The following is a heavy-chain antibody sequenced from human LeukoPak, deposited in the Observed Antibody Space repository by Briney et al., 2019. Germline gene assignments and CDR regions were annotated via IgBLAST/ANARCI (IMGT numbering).Heavy chain of an antibody. Sequence: GASVEVSCKASGYTFTGYYMHWVRQAPGQGLEWMGRIIPIFGTANYAQKFQGRVTITTDESTSTAYMELSSLRSEDTAVYYCARDRNCGGDCFGYWGQGTLVTVSS. J-gene: IGHJ4*02. CDR1: GYTFTGYY. D-gene: IGHD2-21*01. CDR3: ARDRNCGGDCFGY. V-gene: IGHV1-69*05. CDR2: IIPIFGTA.